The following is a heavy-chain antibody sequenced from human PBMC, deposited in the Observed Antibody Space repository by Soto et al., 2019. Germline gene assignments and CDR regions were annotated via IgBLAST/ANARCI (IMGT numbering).Heavy chain of an antibody. CDR1: GFRFSTYA. D-gene: IGHD3-22*01. CDR3: AKGVNYYDSSGYYSYYYNGMDV. Sequence: GGSLRLSCAASGFRFSTYAMTWVRQAPGKGLEWVSAISRSGGSTYYTDSVKGRFTISRDNSEGTLYLQMNSLRVEDTAVYYCAKGVNYYDSSGYYSYYYNGMDVWGQGTTVTVSS. J-gene: IGHJ6*02. CDR2: ISRSGGST. V-gene: IGHV3-23*01.